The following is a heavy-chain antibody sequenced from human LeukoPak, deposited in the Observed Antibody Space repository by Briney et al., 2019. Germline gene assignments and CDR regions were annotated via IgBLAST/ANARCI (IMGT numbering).Heavy chain of an antibody. V-gene: IGHV1-69*05. J-gene: IGHJ4*02. D-gene: IGHD5-18*01. CDR1: GGTFSDFA. CDR3: ASHIYGSQPSDY. Sequence: SVTVSCKACGGTFSDFAVSWVRQAPGQGIEGMGGIVPIFDTPNYAQKFEDRVTITTDDATNTAYMELTGLTSEDTAVYYCASHIYGSQPSDYWGQGTLVTVSS. CDR2: IVPIFDTP.